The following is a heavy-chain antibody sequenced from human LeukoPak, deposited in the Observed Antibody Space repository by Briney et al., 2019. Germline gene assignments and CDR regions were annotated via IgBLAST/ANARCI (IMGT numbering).Heavy chain of an antibody. Sequence: GESLKISCKGSGYTFTGYYMHWVRQAPGQGLEWMGWINPNSGGTNYAQKFQGRVTMTRDTSISTAYMELSSLRSDDTAVYYCARGGFGYCSGGSCYPYNWFDPWGQGTLVTVSS. V-gene: IGHV1-2*02. CDR2: INPNSGGT. D-gene: IGHD2-15*01. CDR3: ARGGFGYCSGGSCYPYNWFDP. J-gene: IGHJ5*02. CDR1: GYTFTGYY.